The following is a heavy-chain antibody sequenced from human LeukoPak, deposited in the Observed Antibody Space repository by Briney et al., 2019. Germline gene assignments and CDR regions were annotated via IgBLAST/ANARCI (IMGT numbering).Heavy chain of an antibody. V-gene: IGHV4-31*03. CDR3: ARDFSSSWLNWFDP. CDR2: IYNSGSS. D-gene: IGHD6-13*01. CDR1: GGSISSGGYY. Sequence: SETLSLTCTVSGGSISSGGYYWSWIRQHPGKGLEWLGYIYNSGSSYYNPSLRSRVSMSLETSKNQFSLKLRSVTAADTAVYYCARDFSSSWLNWFDPWGQGTLVTVSS. J-gene: IGHJ5*02.